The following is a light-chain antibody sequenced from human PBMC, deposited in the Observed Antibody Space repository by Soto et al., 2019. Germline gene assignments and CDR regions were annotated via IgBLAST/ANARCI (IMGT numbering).Light chain of an antibody. CDR3: MQPLQPPGT. CDR2: MGS. V-gene: IGKV2-28*01. CDR1: HSLLHKNGNNY. J-gene: IGKJ1*01. Sequence: EMTHSPVSLPVTPGEAACSSFISSHSLLHKNGNNYFNWYLQKPGQSPQLLIYMGSKRASGVPDRFSGSGSGTYFTLKFSRVEAEDAGVYYCMQPLQPPGTFAQGTKVDIK.